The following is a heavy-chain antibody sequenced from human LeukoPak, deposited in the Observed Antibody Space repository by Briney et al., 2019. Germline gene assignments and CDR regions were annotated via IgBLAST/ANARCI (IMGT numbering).Heavy chain of an antibody. CDR1: GYTFSNYG. V-gene: IGHV3-23*01. D-gene: IGHD3-10*01. J-gene: IGHJ4*02. Sequence: QPGGSLRLSCAAPGYTFSNYGMAWVRQAPGKGLEWVSSISGSGGTTYYADSVKGRFTISRDNSKNTLYLQMNSLRAEDTALYYCAKGLITLVRGAIDFWGQGTLVTVSS. CDR2: ISGSGGTT. CDR3: AKGLITLVRGAIDF.